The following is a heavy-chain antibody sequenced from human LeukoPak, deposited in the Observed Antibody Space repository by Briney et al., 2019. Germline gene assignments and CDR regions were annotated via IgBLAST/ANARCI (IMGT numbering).Heavy chain of an antibody. J-gene: IGHJ6*03. D-gene: IGHD3-3*01. CDR1: GGSISSGGYY. CDR2: IYYSGST. V-gene: IGHV4-31*03. CDR3: ASRKSDFWDYMDV. Sequence: SQTLSLTCTVSGGSISSGGYYWSWIRQHPGKGLEWIGYIYYSGSTYYNPSLKSRVTISVDTSKNQFSLKLSSVTAADTAVYYCASRKSDFWDYMDVWGKGTTVTVSS.